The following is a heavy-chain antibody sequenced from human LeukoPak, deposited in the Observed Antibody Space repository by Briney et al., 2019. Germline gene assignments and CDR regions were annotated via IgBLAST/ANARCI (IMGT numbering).Heavy chain of an antibody. CDR2: IRYDGSNK. D-gene: IGHD3-16*02. V-gene: IGHV3-30*02. Sequence: PGGSLRLSCAASGFTFSSYGMHWVRQAPGKGLEWVAFIRYDGSNKYYADSVKGRFTISRDNSKNTLYLQMNSLRAEDTAVYYCATKLRLGELSLRYYYYYYMDVWGKGTTVTISS. CDR3: ATKLRLGELSLRYYYYYYMDV. J-gene: IGHJ6*03. CDR1: GFTFSSYG.